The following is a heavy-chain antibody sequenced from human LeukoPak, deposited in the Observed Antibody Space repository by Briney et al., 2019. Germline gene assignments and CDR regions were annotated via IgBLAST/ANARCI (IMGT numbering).Heavy chain of an antibody. V-gene: IGHV3-30*02. Sequence: PGGSLSLSCAASGFTFSDYGMHWVRQAPGKGLEWVAFIRYDGSNKNYADSVKGRFTISRDNSKNTLYLQVSSLRAEDTAVYYCAKFSTTTGIYWGQGTLVTVSS. CDR2: IRYDGSNK. CDR3: AKFSTTTGIY. J-gene: IGHJ4*02. D-gene: IGHD4-17*01. CDR1: GFTFSDYG.